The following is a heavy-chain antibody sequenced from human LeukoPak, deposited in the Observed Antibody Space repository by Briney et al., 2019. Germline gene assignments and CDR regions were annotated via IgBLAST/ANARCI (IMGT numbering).Heavy chain of an antibody. J-gene: IGHJ6*03. CDR3: ARLPTGGYGDYLGDYYYYYMDV. CDR1: GFTSRSYA. Sequence: GGSLRLSCAQSGFTSRSYAMHWVREDLGKGLEWVAVISYDGINKYYADSVKGRFTNSRDNSNNTLYLQMNSLRAEDTAVYYCARLPTGGYGDYLGDYYYYYMDVWGKGTTVTVSS. D-gene: IGHD4-17*01. V-gene: IGHV3-30*04. CDR2: ISYDGINK.